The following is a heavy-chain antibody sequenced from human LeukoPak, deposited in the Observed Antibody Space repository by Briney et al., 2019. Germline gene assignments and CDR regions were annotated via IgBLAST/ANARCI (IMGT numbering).Heavy chain of an antibody. CDR1: GFTFRSYW. Sequence: GGSLRLSCVASGFTFRSYWMSWVRQAPGKGPERVANIKQDGSEKYYVDSVKGRFTISRDNAKNSLYLQMNSLRAEDTAVYYCARDYEAGCTSTTCYDRFDYWGQGTLVTVSS. D-gene: IGHD2-2*01. CDR2: IKQDGSEK. CDR3: ARDYEAGCTSTTCYDRFDY. J-gene: IGHJ4*02. V-gene: IGHV3-7*01.